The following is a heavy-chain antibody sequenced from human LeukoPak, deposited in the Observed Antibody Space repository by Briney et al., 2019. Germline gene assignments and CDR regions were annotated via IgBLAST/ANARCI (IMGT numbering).Heavy chain of an antibody. Sequence: PGGSLRLSCAASGFTFSSYGMHWVRQAPGKGLEWVAVISFDGSNKYFADSVKGRFTISRDNSKNTLYLQMNSLRAEDTAVYYCARSLLSAGSGSYGFDPWGQGTLVTVSS. CDR1: GFTFSSYG. J-gene: IGHJ5*02. CDR3: ARSLLSAGSGSYGFDP. V-gene: IGHV3-30*03. D-gene: IGHD3-10*01. CDR2: ISFDGSNK.